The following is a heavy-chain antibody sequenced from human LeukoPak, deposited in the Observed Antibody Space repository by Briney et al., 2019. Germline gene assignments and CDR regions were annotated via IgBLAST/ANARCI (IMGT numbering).Heavy chain of an antibody. CDR2: VSGSGDNT. V-gene: IGHV3-23*01. CDR1: GFTFNNYA. Sequence: GGSLRLSCAASGFTFNNYAMTWVRQAPGKGLEWVSVVSGSGDNTNYADSVKGRFTISRDNSKNTLYLQMNSLRAEDTAVYYCAKDRGSGGALRVDYWGQGTLVTVSS. J-gene: IGHJ4*02. CDR3: AKDRGSGGALRVDY. D-gene: IGHD6-25*01.